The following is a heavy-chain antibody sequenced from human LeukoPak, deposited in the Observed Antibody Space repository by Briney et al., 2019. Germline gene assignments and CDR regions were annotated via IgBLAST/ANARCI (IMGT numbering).Heavy chain of an antibody. Sequence: KAGGSLRLSCAASGFTFSNYAMNWVRQVPGKGLEWVSSISGSGGTTYYADSVKGRFTISRDNSRNTLYLQMNSLRAEDTAVYYCAKASGSPPYYYGSSGYYYFDYWGQGSLLTVSS. CDR1: GFTFSNYA. D-gene: IGHD3-22*01. CDR2: ISGSGGTT. CDR3: AKASGSPPYYYGSSGYYYFDY. J-gene: IGHJ4*02. V-gene: IGHV3-23*01.